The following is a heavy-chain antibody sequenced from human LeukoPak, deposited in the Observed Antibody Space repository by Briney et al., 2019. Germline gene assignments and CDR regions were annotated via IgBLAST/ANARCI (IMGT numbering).Heavy chain of an antibody. CDR3: ARTRGSPKHFDY. J-gene: IGHJ4*02. V-gene: IGHV3-21*04. D-gene: IGHD3-16*01. Sequence: GGSLRLSCAASGFTFSSYSMNWVRQAPGKGLEWVSSISSSSSYIYYADSVKGRFTISRDNTKVSLYLQMNSLRAEDTAFYYCARTRGSPKHFDYCGQGTLVTVFS. CDR2: ISSSSSYI. CDR1: GFTFSSYS.